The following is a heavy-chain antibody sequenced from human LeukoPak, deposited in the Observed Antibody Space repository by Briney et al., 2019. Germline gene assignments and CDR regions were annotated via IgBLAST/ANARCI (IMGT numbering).Heavy chain of an antibody. CDR1: VFTFSSYW. D-gene: IGHD2-15*01. CDR3: ARDTADCSGGSCYSPLGFYYYMDV. Sequence: GGALRLSCAASVFTFSSYWVSWGRQAPGKGLEWVANIKQDGREIYYVDSVKGRVTISRDNAKNTLYLQLNRLRAQDTAVYYCARDTADCSGGSCYSPLGFYYYMDVWGKGTTVTVSS. J-gene: IGHJ6*03. V-gene: IGHV3-7*01. CDR2: IKQDGREI.